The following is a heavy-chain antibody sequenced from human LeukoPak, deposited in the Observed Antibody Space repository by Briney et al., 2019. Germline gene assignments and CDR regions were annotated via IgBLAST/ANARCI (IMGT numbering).Heavy chain of an antibody. Sequence: GGSLRLSCAASGFTFSSYSMNWVRQAPGKGLEWVSSISSSSSYIYYADSVKGRFTISRDNAKNSLYLQMNSLRAEDTAVYYCARVPTDSSGPWLDLYFDYWGQGTLVTVSS. CDR3: ARVPTDSSGPWLDLYFDY. D-gene: IGHD3-22*01. V-gene: IGHV3-21*04. CDR1: GFTFSSYS. J-gene: IGHJ4*02. CDR2: ISSSSSYI.